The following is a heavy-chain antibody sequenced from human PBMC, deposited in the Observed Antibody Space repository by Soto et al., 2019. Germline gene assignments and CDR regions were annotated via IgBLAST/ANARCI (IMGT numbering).Heavy chain of an antibody. CDR2: IIPIFGTA. Sequence: ASVKVSCKSSGGTFITYSISWVRQAPGQGLEWVGWIIPIFGTANYAQKFQGRVTITADESTSTAYMELSSLRSEDTAVYYCARAAYSYGTAYLSYYYGMDVWGQGTTVTVSS. V-gene: IGHV1-69*13. CDR3: ARAAYSYGTAYLSYYYGMDV. J-gene: IGHJ6*02. CDR1: GGTFITYS. D-gene: IGHD5-18*01.